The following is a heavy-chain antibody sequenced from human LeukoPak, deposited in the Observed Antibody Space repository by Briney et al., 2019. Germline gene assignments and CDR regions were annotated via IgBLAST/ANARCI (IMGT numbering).Heavy chain of an antibody. V-gene: IGHV1-2*02. CDR3: ARGPVELGDAFDI. J-gene: IGHJ3*02. D-gene: IGHD1-7*01. CDR1: GYTFTGYY. Sequence: ASVKVSCKASGYTFTGYYMHWVRQAPGQGLEWMGWINPNGGGTNYAQKFQGRVTMTRDTSISTAYMELSRLRSDDTAVYYCARGPVELGDAFDIWGQGTMVTVS. CDR2: INPNGGGT.